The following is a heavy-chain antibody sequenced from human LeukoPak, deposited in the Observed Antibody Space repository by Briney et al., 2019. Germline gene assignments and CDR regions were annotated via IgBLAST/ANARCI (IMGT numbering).Heavy chain of an antibody. J-gene: IGHJ6*02. V-gene: IGHV3-7*05. D-gene: IGHD4-17*01. CDR2: INQDGSEK. CDR1: GFTFSNFG. CDR3: ARDTVTTFRFRDYYYYGMDV. Sequence: GRSLRLSCAASGFTFSNFGMNWVRQAPGKGLEWVATINQDGSEKYYVDSVKGRFTISRDNAKNSLYLQMNSLRAEDTAVYYCARDTVTTFRFRDYYYYGMDVWGQGTTVTVSS.